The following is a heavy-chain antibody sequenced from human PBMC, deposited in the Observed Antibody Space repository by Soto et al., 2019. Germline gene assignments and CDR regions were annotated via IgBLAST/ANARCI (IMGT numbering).Heavy chain of an antibody. CDR2: ISGSGGST. V-gene: IGHV3-23*01. J-gene: IGHJ6*03. CDR3: AKAVTTYYYYYMDV. CDR1: GFTFSSYA. Sequence: GGSLRLSCAASGFTFSSYAMSWVRQAPGKGLEWVSAISGSGGSTYYADSVKGRFTISRDNSKNTLYLQRNSLRAEDTAVYYWAKAVTTYYYYYMDVWGKGTTVTVSS. D-gene: IGHD4-17*01.